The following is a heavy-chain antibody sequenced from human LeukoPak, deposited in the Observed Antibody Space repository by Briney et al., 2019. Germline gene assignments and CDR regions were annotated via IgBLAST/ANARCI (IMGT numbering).Heavy chain of an antibody. V-gene: IGHV3-7*01. CDR1: GFTISRYW. CDR2: IKHDSSET. J-gene: IGHJ3*02. D-gene: IGHD1-26*01. CDR3: ARGPTDFDASDI. Sequence: PGASLRLSCAASGFTISRYWMSWVRLVPGKGPESVAHIKHDSSETYYVDSVRGRFIISRDNVKNSLYLQMNSLRVEDTAVYHCARGPTDFDASDIWGHGTLVTVSS.